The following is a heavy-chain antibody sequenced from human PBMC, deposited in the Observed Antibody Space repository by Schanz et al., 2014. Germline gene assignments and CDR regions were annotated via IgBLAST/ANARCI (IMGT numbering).Heavy chain of an antibody. Sequence: EVQLLESGGGLVQPGGSLRLSCAASGFTFSSYAMSWVRQAPGKGLEWVSAISGSGGSTYYADSVKGRFTISRDNSKNTVYLQMNSLRPGDTAVYYCARESSNDIVLVPGAVFDHWGQGILXTVSS. D-gene: IGHD2-2*01. CDR1: GFTFSSYA. V-gene: IGHV3-23*01. J-gene: IGHJ4*02. CDR3: ARESSNDIVLVPGAVFDH. CDR2: ISGSGGST.